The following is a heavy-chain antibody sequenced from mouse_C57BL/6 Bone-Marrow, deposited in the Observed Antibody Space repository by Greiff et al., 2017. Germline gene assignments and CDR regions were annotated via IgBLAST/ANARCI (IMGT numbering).Heavy chain of an antibody. CDR2: IHPNSGST. Sequence: QVQLQQPGAELVKPGASVKLSCKASGYTFTSYWMHWVKQRPGQGLEWIGMIHPNSGSTNYNEKLKSKATLTVDKSSSTAYMQLSSLTSEDSAVYYCARAGTNYAMDYWGQGTSVTVSS. V-gene: IGHV1-64*01. J-gene: IGHJ4*01. D-gene: IGHD3-3*01. CDR3: ARAGTNYAMDY. CDR1: GYTFTSYW.